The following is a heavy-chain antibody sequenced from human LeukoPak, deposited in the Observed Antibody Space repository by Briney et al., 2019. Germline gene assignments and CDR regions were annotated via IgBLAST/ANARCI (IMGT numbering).Heavy chain of an antibody. Sequence: GGSLRLSCAASGFTFDDYGMSWVRQAPGKGLEWVSGINWNGGSIGYVDSVKGRFTISRDNAKNSLYLQMNSLRAEDTAVYYCAKLGIAALFINDYWGQGTLVTVSS. D-gene: IGHD6-13*01. CDR1: GFTFDDYG. CDR3: AKLGIAALFINDY. CDR2: INWNGGSI. J-gene: IGHJ4*02. V-gene: IGHV3-20*04.